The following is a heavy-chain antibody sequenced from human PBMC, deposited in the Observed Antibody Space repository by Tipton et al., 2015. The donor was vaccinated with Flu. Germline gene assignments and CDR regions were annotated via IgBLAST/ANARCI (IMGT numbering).Heavy chain of an antibody. J-gene: IGHJ4*02. V-gene: IGHV3-66*03. CDR1: GFTVSSNY. CDR3: ASGDY. Sequence: VQLVQSGGGLIQRGGSLRLSCVVSGFTVSSNYMTWVRQAPGKGLEWVSVIYSGGSTKYADSVKGRFTISRDNSKNTLYLQMNSLRAEDTAVYYCASGDYWGQGTLVTVSS. CDR2: IYSGGST.